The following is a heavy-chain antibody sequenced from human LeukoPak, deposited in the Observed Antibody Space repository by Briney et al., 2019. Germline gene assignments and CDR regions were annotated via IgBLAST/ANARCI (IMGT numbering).Heavy chain of an antibody. V-gene: IGHV4-30-2*01. J-gene: IGHJ2*01. CDR2: IYHSGST. CDR1: GGSISSGGYY. Sequence: SETLSLTCTVSGGSISSGGYYWSWIRQPPGKGLEWIGYIYHSGSTYYNPSLKSRVTISVDRSKNQFSLKLSSVTAADTAVYYCARGKPGGWYFDLWGRGTLVTVSS. CDR3: ARGKPGGWYFDL. D-gene: IGHD1-14*01.